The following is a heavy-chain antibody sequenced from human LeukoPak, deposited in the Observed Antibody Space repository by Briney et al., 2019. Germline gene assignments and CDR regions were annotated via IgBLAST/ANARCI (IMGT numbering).Heavy chain of an antibody. CDR2: INIDGSVT. V-gene: IGHV3-74*01. CDR1: GFTFSTYA. CDR3: ARWSPFDY. D-gene: IGHD3-3*01. J-gene: IGHJ4*02. Sequence: PGGSLRLSCAASGFTFSTYAMSWVRQAPGKGLVWVSHINIDGSVTSYADSVKGRFTISRDNGKNTLYLQMNSLRAEDTAVYYCARWSPFDYWGQGTLVTVSS.